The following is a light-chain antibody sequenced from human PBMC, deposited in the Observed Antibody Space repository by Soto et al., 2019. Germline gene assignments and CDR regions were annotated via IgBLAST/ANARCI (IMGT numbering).Light chain of an antibody. J-gene: IGKJ1*01. CDR2: GAS. CDR3: QQYNNWWT. Sequence: EIVMTQSPATLSVSPGERATLSCRASQSVSISLAWYQQKPGQAPRLLIYGASTRATGIPARFSGSGSGTEFTLTISSLQSEDFAVYYCQQYNNWWTFGQGTKVEIK. CDR1: QSVSIS. V-gene: IGKV3-15*01.